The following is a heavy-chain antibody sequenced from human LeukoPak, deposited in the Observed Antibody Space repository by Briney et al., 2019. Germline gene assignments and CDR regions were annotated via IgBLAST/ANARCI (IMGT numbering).Heavy chain of an antibody. J-gene: IGHJ4*02. D-gene: IGHD3-22*01. V-gene: IGHV4-59*08. CDR3: ARGLSYYDNSGYHYVFYFDY. CDR2: IYYSGST. Sequence: SETLSLTCTVSGGSISSYYWSWIRQPPGKGLEWIGYIYYSGSTNYNPSLKSRVTISVDTSKNQFSLKLSSVTAADTAVYYCARGLSYYDNSGYHYVFYFDYWGQGTLVTVSS. CDR1: GGSISSYY.